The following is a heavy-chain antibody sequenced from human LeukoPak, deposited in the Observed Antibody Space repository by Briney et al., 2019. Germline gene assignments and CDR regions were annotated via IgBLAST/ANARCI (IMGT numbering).Heavy chain of an antibody. CDR2: IIPIFGTA. J-gene: IGHJ6*03. V-gene: IGHV1-69*05. CDR1: GGTFSSYA. CDR3: ASIAAAGTGYYYYMDV. Sequence: SLKVSCKASGGTFSSYAISWVRQAPGQGLEWMGGIIPIFGTANYAQKFQGRVTITTDESTSTAYMELSSLRSEDTAVYYCASIAAAGTGYYYYMDVWGKGTTVTVSS. D-gene: IGHD6-13*01.